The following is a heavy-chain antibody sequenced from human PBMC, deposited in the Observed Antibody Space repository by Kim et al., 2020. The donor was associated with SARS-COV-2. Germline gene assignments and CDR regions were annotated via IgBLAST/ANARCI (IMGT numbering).Heavy chain of an antibody. Sequence: GGSLRLSCAASGFTFSSYAMHWVRQAPGKGLEWVAVISYDGSNKYYADSVKGRFTISRDNSKNTLYLQMNSLRAEDMAVYYCAREYSGYSYATYYFDYWGQGTLVTVSS. J-gene: IGHJ4*02. CDR2: ISYDGSNK. D-gene: IGHD5-18*01. V-gene: IGHV3-30*04. CDR3: AREYSGYSYATYYFDY. CDR1: GFTFSSYA.